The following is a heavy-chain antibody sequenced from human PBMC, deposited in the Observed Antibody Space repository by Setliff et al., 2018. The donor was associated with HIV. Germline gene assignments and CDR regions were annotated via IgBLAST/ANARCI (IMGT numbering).Heavy chain of an antibody. J-gene: IGHJ4*02. CDR2: INPRSGFT. CDR3: ARDSGTNDHFLSPYYGALDF. Sequence: ASVKVSCKSSGYPFADHYRHWVRQAPGQGLQWMGWINPRSGFTKYAQNFQGRFIMTTDTTNNTAYMQLERLTSDDTALDYCARDSGTNDHFLSPYYGALDFWGLGTLVAVSS. CDR1: GYPFADHY. D-gene: IGHD3-3*02. V-gene: IGHV1-2*02.